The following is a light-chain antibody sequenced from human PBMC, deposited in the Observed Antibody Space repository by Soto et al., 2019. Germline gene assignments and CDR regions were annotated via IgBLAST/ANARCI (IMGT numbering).Light chain of an antibody. CDR3: QQSYSVPYT. Sequence: MTQSPASLSASVGDRVTITCRASQSINSYLNWYQQKPGKAPDLLIYVASSLQSGVPSRFSGSGSGTDFTLTISSLQPEDSATYYCQQSYSVPYTFGQGTKMEIK. CDR2: VAS. V-gene: IGKV1-39*01. CDR1: QSINSY. J-gene: IGKJ2*01.